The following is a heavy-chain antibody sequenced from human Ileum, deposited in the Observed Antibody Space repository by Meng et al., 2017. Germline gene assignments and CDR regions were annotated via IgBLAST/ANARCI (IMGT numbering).Heavy chain of an antibody. Sequence: QAQRQGTGPGLVEPSGTLSPPCAVSGRSISSSDWWSWVRQPPGKGLEWIAEMNLGGSPNYNPSLKSRVTMSVDKSNDHLSLQLTSVTAADTAVYYCAHIFDSWGQGTLVTVFS. CDR1: GRSISSSDW. CDR3: AHIFDS. CDR2: MNLGGSP. V-gene: IGHV4-4*02. J-gene: IGHJ4*02.